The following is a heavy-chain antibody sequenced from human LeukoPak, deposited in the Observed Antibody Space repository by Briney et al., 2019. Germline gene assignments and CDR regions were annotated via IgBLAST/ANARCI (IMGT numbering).Heavy chain of an antibody. D-gene: IGHD6-19*01. J-gene: IGHJ4*02. CDR1: GFTFSSYG. CDR3: AKVESDSSGFLYFDY. CDR2: IRYDGSNK. Sequence: PGGSLRLSCAASGFTFSSYGMHWVRQAPGKGLEWVAFIRYDGSNKYYADSVKGRFTISRDNSKNTLYLQMNSLRAEDTAVYYCAKVESDSSGFLYFDYWGQGTLVTVSS. V-gene: IGHV3-30*02.